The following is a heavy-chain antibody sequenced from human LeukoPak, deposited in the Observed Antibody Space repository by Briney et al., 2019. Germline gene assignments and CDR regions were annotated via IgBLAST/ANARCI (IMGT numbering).Heavy chain of an antibody. J-gene: IGHJ4*02. Sequence: SETLSLTCTVSGGSISSGDYYWSRIRQPPGKGLEWIGYIYYSGSTYYNPSLKSRVTISVDTSKNQFSLKLSSVTAADTAVYYCARDVFRFGELLDYWGQGTLVTVSS. D-gene: IGHD3-10*01. CDR2: IYYSGST. V-gene: IGHV4-30-4*01. CDR3: ARDVFRFGELLDY. CDR1: GGSISSGDYY.